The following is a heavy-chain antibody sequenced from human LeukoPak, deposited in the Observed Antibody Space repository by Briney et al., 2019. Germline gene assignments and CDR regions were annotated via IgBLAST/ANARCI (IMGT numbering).Heavy chain of an antibody. Sequence: ASVKVSCKASGYTFTDYYLQWVRQAPGQGLEWMGRINPNNGDTDYAQKFQGRVTLTRDTSISTAYLELSSLGSDDTAVFYCARLSTSSRHWLAAFDIWCQGTMVTVSS. V-gene: IGHV1-2*02. CDR1: GYTFTDYY. CDR3: ARLSTSSRHWLAAFDI. D-gene: IGHD6-19*01. CDR2: INPNNGDT. J-gene: IGHJ3*02.